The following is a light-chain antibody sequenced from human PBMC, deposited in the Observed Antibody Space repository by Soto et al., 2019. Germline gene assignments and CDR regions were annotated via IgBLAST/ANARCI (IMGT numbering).Light chain of an antibody. CDR1: ETVRSSN. CDR2: GAS. J-gene: IGKJ1*01. V-gene: IGKV3-20*01. Sequence: EIVLTQSPGTLSLSPGERATLSCRASETVRSSNLAWYQQKPGQAPTVLIYGASSRATGIPDRFSGSGSGTDFTLTISRLEPEDFAMYYCQQHGSSPRTFGQGTKVEIK. CDR3: QQHGSSPRT.